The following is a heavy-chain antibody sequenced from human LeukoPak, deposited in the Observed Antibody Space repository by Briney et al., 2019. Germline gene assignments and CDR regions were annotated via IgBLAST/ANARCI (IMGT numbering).Heavy chain of an antibody. Sequence: SVKVSCKASGGTFSSYAISWVRQAPGQGLEWMGRIIPILGIANYAQKFQGRVTITADKSTSTAYMELRSLRSEDTAVYCCARGEMATMTDWFDPWGQGTLVTVSS. CDR2: IIPILGIA. CDR1: GGTFSSYA. D-gene: IGHD5-24*01. CDR3: ARGEMATMTDWFDP. V-gene: IGHV1-69*04. J-gene: IGHJ5*02.